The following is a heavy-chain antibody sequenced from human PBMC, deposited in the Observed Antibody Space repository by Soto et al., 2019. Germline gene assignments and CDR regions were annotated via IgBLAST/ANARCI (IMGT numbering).Heavy chain of an antibody. CDR1: GGSISSGGYY. Sequence: QVQLQESGPGLVKPSQTLSLTCTVSGGSISSGGYYWSWIRQHPGKGLEWIGYIYYSGSTYYNPSPKRRDTRADDTPKNHSSLKLSSVTAADTAVYYCARDPSASGSYFDYWGQGTLVTVSS. V-gene: IGHV4-31*03. J-gene: IGHJ4*02. CDR2: IYYSGST. D-gene: IGHD3-10*01. CDR3: ARDPSASGSYFDY.